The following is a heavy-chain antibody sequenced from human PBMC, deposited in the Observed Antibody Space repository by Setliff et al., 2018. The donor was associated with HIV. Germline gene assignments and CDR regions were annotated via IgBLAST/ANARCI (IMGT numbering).Heavy chain of an antibody. Sequence: SETLSLTCTVSGGSVSSSSYHWVWIRQPPGKRLEWIGSIYYSGSTNYNPSLKSRVTISVDTSKNQFSLKLNSVTAADTAVYFCARSGLAAASDYWGQGMLVTVSS. CDR2: IYYSGST. CDR3: ARSGLAAASDY. D-gene: IGHD6-13*01. V-gene: IGHV4-39*07. J-gene: IGHJ4*02. CDR1: GGSVSSSSYH.